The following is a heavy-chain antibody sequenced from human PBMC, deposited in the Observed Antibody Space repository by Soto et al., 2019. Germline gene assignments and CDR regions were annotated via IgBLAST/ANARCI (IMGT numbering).Heavy chain of an antibody. J-gene: IGHJ5*02. CDR2: ISHTDRLT. D-gene: IGHD6-13*01. V-gene: IGHV3-48*03. CDR1: GFTFSYYE. Sequence: ESGGDLVQPGGSLRLSCVGSGFTFSYYEMNWVRQAPGKGLERVAFISHTDRLTHYPDSVRGRFTISRDNAKNSLYLHMTSLRVEDTAVYYCARDTGWASADLWGQGTLVTVSS. CDR3: ARDTGWASADL.